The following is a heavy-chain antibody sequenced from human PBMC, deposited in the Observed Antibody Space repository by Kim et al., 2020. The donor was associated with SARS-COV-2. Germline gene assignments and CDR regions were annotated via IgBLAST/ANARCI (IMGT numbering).Heavy chain of an antibody. J-gene: IGHJ1*01. V-gene: IGHV3-21*04. CDR3: VRDDGGYTYGRSLNY. D-gene: IGHD5-18*01. CDR2: ISGSSTYR. Sequence: GGSLRLSCAASGFSFSTSAMTWVRQAPGRGLEWVSAISGSSTYRYYADSVKGRFTISRDDASNSLYLQMDSLRDEDTAIYYCVRDDGGYTYGRSLNYWGQGALIIVSS. CDR1: GFSFSTSA.